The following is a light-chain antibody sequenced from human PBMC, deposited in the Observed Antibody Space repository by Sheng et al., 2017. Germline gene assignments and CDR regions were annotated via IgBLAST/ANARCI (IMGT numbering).Light chain of an antibody. CDR2: DAS. V-gene: IGKV3-11*01. CDR3: QQRSNWYT. J-gene: IGKJ2*01. CDR1: QSVSSY. Sequence: EVVLTQSPATLSLFPGERATLSCRASQSVSSYLAWYRQKPGQAPRLLIYDASNRATGIPARFSGSGSGTDFTLTISSLEAEDSAVYYCQQRSNWYTFGQGTKLEI.